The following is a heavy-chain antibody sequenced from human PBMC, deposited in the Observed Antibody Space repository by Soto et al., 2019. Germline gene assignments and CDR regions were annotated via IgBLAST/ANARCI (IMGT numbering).Heavy chain of an antibody. CDR1: GFTFSNYW. J-gene: IGHJ4*02. D-gene: IGHD1-1*01. V-gene: IGHV3-7*01. Sequence: SLRLSCAASGFTFSNYWMRWVRQAPGKGLEWVANIKEDGSEKHYVDSVKGRFTISRDNAKSSVDLQMNSLTAEDTAVYYCVRGGNWAFHYWGQGTLVTVSS. CDR3: VRGGNWAFHY. CDR2: IKEDGSEK.